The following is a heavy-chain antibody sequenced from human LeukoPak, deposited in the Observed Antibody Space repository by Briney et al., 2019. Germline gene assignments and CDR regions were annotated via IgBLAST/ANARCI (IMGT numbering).Heavy chain of an antibody. V-gene: IGHV4-34*01. Sequence: PSETLSLTCTVSGGSISSYYWSWIRQPPGKGLEWIGEINHSGSTNYNPSLKSRVTISVDTSKNQFSLKLSSVTAADTAVYYCARGARGYYDSSGYYYVWYFDYWGQGTLVTVSS. D-gene: IGHD3-22*01. J-gene: IGHJ4*02. CDR2: INHSGST. CDR3: ARGARGYYDSSGYYYVWYFDY. CDR1: GGSISSYY.